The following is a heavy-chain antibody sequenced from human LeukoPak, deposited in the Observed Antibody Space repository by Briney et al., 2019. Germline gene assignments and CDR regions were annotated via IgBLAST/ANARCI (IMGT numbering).Heavy chain of an antibody. D-gene: IGHD4-17*01. CDR1: GFTFSSYW. Sequence: GGSLRLSCAASGFTFSSYWMHWVRQAPGKGLVWVSRINTDGSSTSYADSVKGRFTISRDNAKNTLYLQMNSLRAEDTAVYYCARDTPQYGDYDYWGQGTLVTVSS. J-gene: IGHJ4*02. CDR2: INTDGSST. CDR3: ARDTPQYGDYDY. V-gene: IGHV3-74*01.